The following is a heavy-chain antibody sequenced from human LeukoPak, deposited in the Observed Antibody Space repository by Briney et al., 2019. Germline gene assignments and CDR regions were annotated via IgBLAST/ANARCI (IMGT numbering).Heavy chain of an antibody. CDR2: ISWNSGII. CDR1: GFTFDDYA. J-gene: IGHJ3*02. D-gene: IGHD3-16*01. V-gene: IGHV3-9*03. Sequence: ALRLSCAASGFTFDDYAMHWVRQAPGKGLEWVSGISWNSGIIDYADSVKGRFTSSRGNAKNSLYLQMNSLRAEDMALYYCAKDWGGTFDIWGQGTMVTVSS. CDR3: AKDWGGTFDI.